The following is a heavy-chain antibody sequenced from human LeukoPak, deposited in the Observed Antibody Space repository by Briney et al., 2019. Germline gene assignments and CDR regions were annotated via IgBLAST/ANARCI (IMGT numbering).Heavy chain of an antibody. CDR1: GGSFSAYY. CDR3: ARNSHYYDSSGFNY. J-gene: IGHJ4*02. Sequence: SETLSLTCAVYGGSFSAYYWSWIRQPPGKGLEWIGEINHSGSTNYNPSLKSRVTISVDTSKNQFSLKLSSVTAADTAVYYCARNSHYYDSSGFNYRGQGSLVTVSS. CDR2: INHSGST. V-gene: IGHV4-34*01. D-gene: IGHD3-22*01.